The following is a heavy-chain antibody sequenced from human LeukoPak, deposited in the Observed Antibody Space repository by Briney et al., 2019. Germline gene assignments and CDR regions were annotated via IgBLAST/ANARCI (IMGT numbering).Heavy chain of an antibody. J-gene: IGHJ6*02. Sequence: GSLSLSCAASGFTFSGYAMSGGREAPGEGLWWGSAISGSGSSIYYADSVKARSTISSDNSKSTLYLQLNRLRAEDTAVYYCAKDKGWGYSAYDCYGMDVWGQGTTVTVSS. CDR3: AKDKGWGYSAYDCYGMDV. CDR2: ISGSGSSI. D-gene: IGHD1-26*01. V-gene: IGHV3-23*01. CDR1: GFTFSGYA.